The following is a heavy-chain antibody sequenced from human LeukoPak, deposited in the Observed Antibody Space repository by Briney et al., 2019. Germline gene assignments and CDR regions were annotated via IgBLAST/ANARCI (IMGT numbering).Heavy chain of an antibody. D-gene: IGHD6-19*01. CDR1: GFTFSSYE. J-gene: IGHJ4*02. Sequence: GGSLRLSCAASGFTFSSYEMNWVRQAPGKGLEWVSYISSSGSTIYYADSVKGRFTISRDNAKSSLYLQMNSLRAEDAAVYYCARGLPSSGWPDYWGQGTLVTVSS. V-gene: IGHV3-48*03. CDR3: ARGLPSSGWPDY. CDR2: ISSSGSTI.